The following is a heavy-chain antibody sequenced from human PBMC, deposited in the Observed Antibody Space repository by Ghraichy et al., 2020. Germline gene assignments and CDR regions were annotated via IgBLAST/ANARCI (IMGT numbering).Heavy chain of an antibody. J-gene: IGHJ6*03. V-gene: IGHV3-23*01. CDR3: AKGADYYFYYMDV. Sequence: GGSLRLSCAASGFTFSTYAMSWVRQAPGKGLEWVSAISVSGGGTYYADSVKGRFVISRDNSKNTLYLQMNSLRAEDTAVYYCAKGADYYFYYMDVWGKGTAVTVSS. CDR2: ISVSGGGT. CDR1: GFTFSTYA.